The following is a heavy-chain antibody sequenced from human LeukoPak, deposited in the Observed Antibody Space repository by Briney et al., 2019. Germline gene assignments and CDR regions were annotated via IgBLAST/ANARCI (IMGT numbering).Heavy chain of an antibody. Sequence: TLSLTCTVSGGSISRGGYYWSWIRQHPGKGLEWIGYIYYSGSTYYNPSLKSRVTISVDTSKNQFSLKLSSVTAADTAVYYCARTAVSYYYYGMDVWGQGTTVTVSS. J-gene: IGHJ6*02. D-gene: IGHD6-25*01. CDR2: IYYSGST. CDR3: ARTAVSYYYYGMDV. V-gene: IGHV4-31*03. CDR1: GGSISRGGYY.